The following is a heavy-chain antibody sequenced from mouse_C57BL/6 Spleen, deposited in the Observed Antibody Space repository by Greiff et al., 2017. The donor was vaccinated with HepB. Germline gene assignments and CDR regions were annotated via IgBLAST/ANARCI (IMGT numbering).Heavy chain of an antibody. Sequence: VQRVESGAELMKPGASVKLSCKATGYTFTGYWIEWVKQRPGHGLEWIGEILPGSGSTNYNEKFKGKATFTADPSSNTAYMQLSSLTTEDSAIYYCASGGQLRLPFAYWGQGTLVTVSA. CDR1: GYTFTGYW. CDR3: ASGGQLRLPFAY. J-gene: IGHJ3*01. V-gene: IGHV1-9*01. D-gene: IGHD3-2*02. CDR2: ILPGSGST.